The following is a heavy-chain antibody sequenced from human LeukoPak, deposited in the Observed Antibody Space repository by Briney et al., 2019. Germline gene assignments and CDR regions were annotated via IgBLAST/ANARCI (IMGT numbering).Heavy chain of an antibody. CDR1: GCTFSSYG. J-gene: IGHJ4*02. Sequence: PGGSLRLSCAASGCTFSSYGMRWVRQAPAKGLEWEAVIWYDGSNNYYADSVKGRFTISRDNSKHTLYLQMNSLRAEDTAVYYCANFKAAAADYWGQGTLVTVSS. CDR3: ANFKAAAADY. CDR2: IWYDGSNN. V-gene: IGHV3-30*02. D-gene: IGHD6-13*01.